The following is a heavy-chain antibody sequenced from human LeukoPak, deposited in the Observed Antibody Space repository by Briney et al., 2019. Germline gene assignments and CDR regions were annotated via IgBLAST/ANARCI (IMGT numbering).Heavy chain of an antibody. CDR1: GFTFSSYT. D-gene: IGHD3-22*01. J-gene: IGHJ4*02. V-gene: IGHV1-69*02. Sequence: GGSLRLSCAASGFTFSSYTISWVRQAPGQGLEWMGRIIPIFGRPNYAQKFQGRVTISADKFTSTAYMELSSLRSEDTAVYYCARLYYYDSSGYYDSRVDYWGQGTLVTVSS. CDR3: ARLYYYDSSGYYDSRVDY. CDR2: IIPIFGRP.